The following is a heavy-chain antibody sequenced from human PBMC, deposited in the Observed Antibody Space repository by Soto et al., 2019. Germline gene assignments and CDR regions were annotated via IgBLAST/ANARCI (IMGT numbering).Heavy chain of an antibody. V-gene: IGHV3-30-3*01. CDR3: ARDRDYYKADY. CDR2: ISPDGSNE. D-gene: IGHD3-10*01. CDR1: GFNFNKFA. Sequence: GGSLRLSCAASGFNFNKFAMHWVRQPPGKGLEWVAIISPDGSNENYADSVKGRFTISRDNVKDSLFLQMNSLRAEDTAVYYCARDRDYYKADYWGQGTLVTVSS. J-gene: IGHJ4*01.